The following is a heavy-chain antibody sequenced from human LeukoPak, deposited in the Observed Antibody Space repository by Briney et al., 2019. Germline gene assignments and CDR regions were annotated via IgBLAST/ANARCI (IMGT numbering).Heavy chain of an antibody. D-gene: IGHD1-7*01. J-gene: IGHJ4*02. CDR3: ARDGPYNWNYSAYLYYFDY. CDR1: GFTFSDAW. V-gene: IGHV4-34*01. CDR2: INHSGST. Sequence: GSLRLSCAASGFTFSDAWMNWIRQPPGKGLEWIGEINHSGSTNYNPSLKSRVTISVDTSKNQFSLKLSSVTAADTAVYYCARDGPYNWNYSAYLYYFDYWGQGTLVTVSS.